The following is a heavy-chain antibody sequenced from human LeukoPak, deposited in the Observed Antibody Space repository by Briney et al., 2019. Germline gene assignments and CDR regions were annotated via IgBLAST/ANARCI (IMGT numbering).Heavy chain of an antibody. Sequence: GGSLRLSCAASGFTFSSYAMHWVRQAPGKGLEWVAVISYDGSNKYYADSVKGRFTISRDNSKNTLYLQMNSLRAEDTAVYYCARTYSSSWSVYYYMDVWGKGTTVTVSS. CDR2: ISYDGSNK. D-gene: IGHD6-13*01. J-gene: IGHJ6*03. V-gene: IGHV3-30*04. CDR3: ARTYSSSWSVYYYMDV. CDR1: GFTFSSYA.